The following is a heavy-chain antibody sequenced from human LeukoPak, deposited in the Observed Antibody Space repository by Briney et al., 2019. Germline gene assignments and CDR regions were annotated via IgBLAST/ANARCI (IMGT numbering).Heavy chain of an antibody. CDR3: ARAGVNYDILTGYYPFDY. Sequence: SETLSLTCSVFGGSISEYYWSWIRQPPGKGLEWIGYVYYTGIATYKPSLKSRVSISVDTSKNRFYLNLTSVTAADTAVYYCARAGVNYDILTGYYPFDYWGQGTLVTVSS. J-gene: IGHJ4*02. CDR1: GGSISEYY. V-gene: IGHV4-59*08. CDR2: VYYTGIA. D-gene: IGHD3-9*01.